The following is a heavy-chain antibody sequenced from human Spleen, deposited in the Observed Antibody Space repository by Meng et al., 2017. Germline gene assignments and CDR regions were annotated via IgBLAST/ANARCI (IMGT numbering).Heavy chain of an antibody. CDR2: MNPNSGNT. J-gene: IGHJ4*02. D-gene: IGHD3-22*01. Sequence: ASVKVSCKASGYTFTSYDINWVRQATGQGLEWMGWMNPNSGNTGYAQKFQGRVTMTRNTSISTAYMELSSLRSEDTAVYYCARDPTSYYYDSSGYTPYYFDYWGQGTLVTVSS. CDR1: GYTFTSYD. CDR3: ARDPTSYYYDSSGYTPYYFDY. V-gene: IGHV1-8*01.